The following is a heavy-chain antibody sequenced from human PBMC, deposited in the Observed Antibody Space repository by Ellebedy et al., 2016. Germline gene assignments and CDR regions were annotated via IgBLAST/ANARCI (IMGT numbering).Heavy chain of an antibody. V-gene: IGHV2-70*11. J-gene: IGHJ6*02. CDR1: GFSLSTSGMC. CDR2: IDWDDDK. D-gene: IGHD2-21*02. CDR3: ARLPVVTAKNPFLYYGMDV. Sequence: SGPTLVKPTQTLTLTCTFSGFSLSTSGMCVSWIRQPPGKALEWLARIDWDDDKYYSTSLKTRLTISKDTSKNQVVLTMTNMDPVDTATYYCARLPVVTAKNPFLYYGMDVWGQGTTVTVSS.